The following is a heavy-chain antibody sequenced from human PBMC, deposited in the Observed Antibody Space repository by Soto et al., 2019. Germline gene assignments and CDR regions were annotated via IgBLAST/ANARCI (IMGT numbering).Heavy chain of an antibody. D-gene: IGHD3-10*01. CDR3: ARGAYCYGSGSYYMYYYYYYGMDV. V-gene: IGHV3-30-3*01. J-gene: IGHJ6*02. CDR2: ISYDGSNK. CDR1: GFTFSSYA. Sequence: GGSLRLSCAASGFTFSSYAMHWVRQAPGKGLEWVAVISYDGSNKYYADSVKGRFTISRDNSKNTLYLQMNSLRAEDTAVYYCARGAYCYGSGSYYMYYYYYYGMDVWGQGTTVTVSS.